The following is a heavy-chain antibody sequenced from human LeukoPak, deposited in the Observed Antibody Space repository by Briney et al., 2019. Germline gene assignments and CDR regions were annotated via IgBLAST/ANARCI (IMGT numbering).Heavy chain of an antibody. J-gene: IGHJ5*02. CDR2: IYPGDSDT. Sequence: GESLKISCKGSGYSFTSYWIGWVRQMPGKGLEWMGIIYPGDSDTRYSPSFQGQVTISADKSISTAYLQWSSLKASDTAMYYCARWWTYDFWSGTLGNWFDPWGQGTLVTVSS. CDR1: GYSFTSYW. D-gene: IGHD3-3*01. V-gene: IGHV5-51*01. CDR3: ARWWTYDFWSGTLGNWFDP.